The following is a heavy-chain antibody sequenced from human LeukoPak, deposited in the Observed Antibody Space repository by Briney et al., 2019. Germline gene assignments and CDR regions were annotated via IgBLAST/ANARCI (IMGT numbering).Heavy chain of an antibody. V-gene: IGHV3-7*01. CDR1: GFTFSSYW. D-gene: IGHD3-16*02. Sequence: QAGGSLRLSCAASGFTFSSYWMSWVRQAPGKGLEWVANIKQDGSEKYYVDSVKGRFTISRDNAKNSLYLQMNSLRAEDTAVYYCARDVNYDYVWGSYRPNAFDIWGQGTMVTVSS. CDR3: ARDVNYDYVWGSYRPNAFDI. J-gene: IGHJ3*02. CDR2: IKQDGSEK.